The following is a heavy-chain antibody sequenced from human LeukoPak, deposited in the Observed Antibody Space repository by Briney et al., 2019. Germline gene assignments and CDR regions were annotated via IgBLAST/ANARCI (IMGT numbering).Heavy chain of an antibody. J-gene: IGHJ6*03. D-gene: IGHD6-6*01. CDR1: GGSISSRPYC. CDR3: ARTVYSSSLVRYYYYMDV. Sequence: SETLSLTCTVSGGSISSRPYCWGWIRQPPGRGLEWIGYIYYSGSTNYNPSLKSRVTISVDTSKNQFSLKLSSVTAADTAVYYCARTVYSSSLVRYYYYMDVWGKGTTVTVSS. CDR2: IYYSGST. V-gene: IGHV4-61*01.